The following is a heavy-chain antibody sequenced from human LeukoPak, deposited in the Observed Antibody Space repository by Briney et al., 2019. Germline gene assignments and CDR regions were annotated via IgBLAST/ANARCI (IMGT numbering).Heavy chain of an antibody. Sequence: GGSLRLSCAASGFTFSSYEMNWVRQAPGKGLEWVSYIRSRGNTIYYADSVKGRFTISRDNAKNSLYLQMNSLRVEDTAVYYCARGGYCSGGSCYSNVFDIWGQGTMVTVSS. CDR3: ARGGYCSGGSCYSNVFDI. D-gene: IGHD2-15*01. J-gene: IGHJ3*02. CDR1: GFTFSSYE. V-gene: IGHV3-48*03. CDR2: IRSRGNTI.